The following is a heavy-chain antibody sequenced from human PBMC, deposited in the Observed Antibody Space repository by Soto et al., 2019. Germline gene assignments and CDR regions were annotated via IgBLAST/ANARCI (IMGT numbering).Heavy chain of an antibody. V-gene: IGHV1-8*01. J-gene: IGHJ6*02. CDR2: MNPNSGNT. CDR1: GYTFTSYD. CDR3: ARGGCSGGSCYAHNYYYYGMDV. D-gene: IGHD2-15*01. Sequence: ASVQVSCKASGYTFTSYDINWVRQATGQGLEWMGWMNPNSGNTGYAQKFQGRVTMTRNTSISTAYMELSSLRSEDTAVYYCARGGCSGGSCYAHNYYYYGMDVWGQGTTGTVS.